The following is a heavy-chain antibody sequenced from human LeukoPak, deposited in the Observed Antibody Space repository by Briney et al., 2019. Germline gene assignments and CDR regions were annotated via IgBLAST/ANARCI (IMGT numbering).Heavy chain of an antibody. D-gene: IGHD5-18*01. CDR1: GGSFRGYY. V-gene: IGHV4-34*01. Sequence: PSETLSLTCAVYGGSFRGYYWSWIRQPPGKGLEWIGEINHSGSTNYNPSLKSRVTISVDTSKNQFSLKLSSVTAADTAVYYCATLRGYTYRWGQGTLVTVSS. CDR3: ATLRGYTYR. J-gene: IGHJ4*02. CDR2: INHSGST.